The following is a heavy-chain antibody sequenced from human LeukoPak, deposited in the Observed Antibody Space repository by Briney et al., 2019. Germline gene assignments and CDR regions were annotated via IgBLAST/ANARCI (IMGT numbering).Heavy chain of an antibody. J-gene: IGHJ3*02. D-gene: IGHD6-6*01. V-gene: IGHV4-59*01. CDR2: IYYSGST. CDR1: GGSISSYY. CDR3: ARDLGSSSGLGGDAFDI. Sequence: SETLSLTCTVSGGSISSYYWSWIRQPPGKGLEWIGYIYYSGSTNYNPSLRSRVTISVDTSKNQFSLKLSSVTAADTAVYYGARDLGSSSGLGGDAFDIWGQGTMVTVSS.